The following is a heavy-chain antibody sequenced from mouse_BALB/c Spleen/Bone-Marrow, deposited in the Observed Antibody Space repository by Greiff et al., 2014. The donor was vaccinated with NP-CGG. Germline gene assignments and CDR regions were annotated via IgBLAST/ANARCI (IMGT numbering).Heavy chain of an antibody. D-gene: IGHD2-4*01. CDR3: ARSGDYGGFDY. J-gene: IGHJ2*01. V-gene: IGHV1-7*01. CDR2: INPSTGYT. Sequence: VNLVESGAELAKPGASVKMSCKASGYTFTSYWMHWVKQRPGQGLEWIGYINPSTGYTEYNQKFKDKATLTADKSSSTAYMQLSSLTSEDSAVYYCARSGDYGGFDYWGHGTTLTVSS. CDR1: GYTFTSYW.